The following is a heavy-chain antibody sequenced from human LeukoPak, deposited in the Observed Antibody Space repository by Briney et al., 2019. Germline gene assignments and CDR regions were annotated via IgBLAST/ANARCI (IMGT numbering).Heavy chain of an antibody. CDR3: ARVYYGSGSYYNHFDY. CDR2: ISAYKGNT. J-gene: IGHJ4*02. V-gene: IGHV1-18*04. D-gene: IGHD3-10*01. Sequence: ASVKVSCLASGYTFTSYSISWVRQAPGQGLAWMGWISAYKGNTNYAQKLQGRVTMTTDTSTSTAYMELRSLRSDDTAVYYCARVYYGSGSYYNHFDYWGQGTLVTVSS. CDR1: GYTFTSYS.